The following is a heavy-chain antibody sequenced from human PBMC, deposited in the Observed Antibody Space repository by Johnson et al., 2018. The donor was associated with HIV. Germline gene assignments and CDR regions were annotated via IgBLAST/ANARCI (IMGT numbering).Heavy chain of an antibody. D-gene: IGHD3-22*01. CDR3: VRVATRREYYYDSSGYRWEAFDI. CDR1: GFTFSTYD. Sequence: VQLVESGGGVVQPGKSLRLSCAASGFTFSTYDMHWVRQVTGKGLEWVSGISWNSGSIGYADSVKGRLTISRDNAKNSLYLQVNSLRAEDMTVYYCVRVATRREYYYDSSGYRWEAFDIWGQGTMVTVSS. J-gene: IGHJ3*02. V-gene: IGHV3-9*03. CDR2: ISWNSGSI.